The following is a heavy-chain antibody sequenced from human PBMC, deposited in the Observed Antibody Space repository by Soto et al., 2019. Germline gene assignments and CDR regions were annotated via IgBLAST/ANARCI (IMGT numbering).Heavy chain of an antibody. CDR3: ARDIVVVPATTEETWFDP. CDR2: ISAYNGNT. Sequence: ASVAVSCKASGYTFASYGSRWVRQAPGQGLEWMGWISAYNGNTNYAQKLQGRVTMTTDTSTSTAYMELRSLRSDDTAVYSCARDIVVVPATTEETWFDPWGQGTLVTVSS. J-gene: IGHJ5*02. CDR1: GYTFASYG. V-gene: IGHV1-18*01. D-gene: IGHD2-2*01.